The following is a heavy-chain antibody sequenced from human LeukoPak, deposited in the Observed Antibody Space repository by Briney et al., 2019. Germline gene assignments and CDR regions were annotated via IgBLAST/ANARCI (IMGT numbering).Heavy chain of an antibody. V-gene: IGHV3-30*02. Sequence: GGSLRLSCAASGFEFSSYGMHWVRQAPGKGLEWVAFIHYEGTNEYYADSVKGRFTISRDNSKNTLYVQMNSLRTEDTALYYCAKGYYGSGSIIDDWGQGTLVTVSS. CDR2: IHYEGTNE. J-gene: IGHJ4*02. CDR1: GFEFSSYG. CDR3: AKGYYGSGSIIDD. D-gene: IGHD3-10*01.